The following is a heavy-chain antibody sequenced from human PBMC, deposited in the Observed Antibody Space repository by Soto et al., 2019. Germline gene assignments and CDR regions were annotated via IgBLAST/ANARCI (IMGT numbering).Heavy chain of an antibody. Sequence: ASVKVSCKASGYTFTSYYMHWVRQAPGQGLEWMGIINPSGGSTSYAQKFQGRVTMTRDTSTSTVYMELSSLRSEDTAVYYCAREQHITMVRGVTYYFDYWGHGTLVTVS. CDR3: AREQHITMVRGVTYYFDY. J-gene: IGHJ4*01. CDR2: INPSGGST. D-gene: IGHD3-10*01. V-gene: IGHV1-46*01. CDR1: GYTFTSYY.